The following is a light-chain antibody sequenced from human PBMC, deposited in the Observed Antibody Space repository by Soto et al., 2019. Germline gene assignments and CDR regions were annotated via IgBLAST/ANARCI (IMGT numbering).Light chain of an antibody. CDR2: WAS. J-gene: IGKJ1*01. Sequence: DIVMTQSPDSLAVSLGERATINCKSSQSILYSSNKNHLAWYQQKPGQPPKLVINWASTRESGVPDRFSGSGSRTDFTLTIGSLQAEDVAVYYCQQYYEVPWTFGQGTKVEI. CDR3: QQYYEVPWT. V-gene: IGKV4-1*01. CDR1: QSILYSSNKNH.